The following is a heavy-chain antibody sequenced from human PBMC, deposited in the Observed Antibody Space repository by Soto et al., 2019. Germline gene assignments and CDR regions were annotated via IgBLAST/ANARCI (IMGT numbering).Heavy chain of an antibody. V-gene: IGHV3-53*01. Sequence: EVQLVESGGGLIQPGGSLRLSCAVSGFTVSNNYMSWVRQAPGKGLEGVSVIYSGGYTAYGDSVKGRFTISRDNSKNTLYPQTKTPGPAAPALFSCAPRPGGGGYWGQGTLVTVSS. CDR1: GFTVSNNY. CDR3: APRPGGGGY. D-gene: IGHD3-10*01. CDR2: IYSGGYT. J-gene: IGHJ4*02.